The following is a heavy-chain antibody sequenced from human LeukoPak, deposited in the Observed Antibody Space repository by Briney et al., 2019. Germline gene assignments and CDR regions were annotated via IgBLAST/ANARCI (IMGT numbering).Heavy chain of an antibody. CDR1: GFIVSSNY. CDR2: ISSSSSYI. D-gene: IGHD3-22*01. CDR3: ARSPYYYDSSGHLL. Sequence: GGSLRLSCAVSGFIVSSNYMNWVRQAPGKGLEWVSSISSSSSYIYYADSVKGRFTISRDNAKNSLYLQMNSLRAEDTAVYYCARSPYYYDSSGHLLWGQGTLVTVSS. V-gene: IGHV3-21*01. J-gene: IGHJ4*02.